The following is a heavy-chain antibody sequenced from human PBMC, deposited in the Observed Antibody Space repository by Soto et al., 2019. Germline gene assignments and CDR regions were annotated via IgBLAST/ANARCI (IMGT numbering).Heavy chain of an antibody. Sequence: GGSLRLSCAASGFTFSSYGMSWVRQAPGKGLEWVSGISGSGVGTYYADSVKGRFTISRDNSKNTLYLQMNSLRAEDTAVYYWAGYGYVYYYYMDVWGKGTTVTVSS. CDR2: ISGSGVGT. J-gene: IGHJ6*03. CDR3: AGYGYVYYYYMDV. D-gene: IGHD5-18*01. V-gene: IGHV3-23*01. CDR1: GFTFSSYG.